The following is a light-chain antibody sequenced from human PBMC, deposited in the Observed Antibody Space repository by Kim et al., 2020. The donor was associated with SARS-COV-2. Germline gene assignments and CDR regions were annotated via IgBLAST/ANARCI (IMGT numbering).Light chain of an antibody. CDR3: AAWDDSLSAWV. Sequence: GQRVTISWSGSSSNIGSNYVYWYQQLPGTAPKLRIYRNNQRPSGVPDRFSGSKSGTSASLAISGLRSEDEADYYCAAWDDSLSAWVFGGGTQLTVL. CDR2: RNN. J-gene: IGLJ3*02. CDR1: SSNIGSNY. V-gene: IGLV1-47*01.